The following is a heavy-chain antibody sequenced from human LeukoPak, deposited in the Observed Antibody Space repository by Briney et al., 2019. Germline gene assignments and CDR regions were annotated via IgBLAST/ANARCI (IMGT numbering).Heavy chain of an antibody. Sequence: GGSLRLSCAASGFTFSSYAMHWVRQAPGKGLEWVAVIWNDGTNKYYADSVKGRFTISRDNSKNTLYLQMNSLRAEDTAVYYCARAYYYDSSGYYSFLGYWGQGTLVTVSS. CDR3: ARAYYYDSSGYYSFLGY. V-gene: IGHV3-33*08. CDR1: GFTFSSYA. CDR2: IWNDGTNK. D-gene: IGHD3-22*01. J-gene: IGHJ4*02.